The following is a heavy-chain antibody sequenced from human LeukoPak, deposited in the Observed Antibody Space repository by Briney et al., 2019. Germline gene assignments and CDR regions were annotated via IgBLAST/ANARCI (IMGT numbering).Heavy chain of an antibody. CDR3: ARDDHFYYGSGGYYKWRGWFDP. J-gene: IGHJ5*02. D-gene: IGHD3-10*01. CDR2: INPSGGST. Sequence: ASVKVSCKASGYTFTSYYMHWVRQAPGQGLEWMGIINPSGGSTSYAQKFQGRVTMTRDTSTSTVYMELSSLRSEDTAVYYCARDDHFYYGSGGYYKWRGWFDPWGQGTLVTVSS. V-gene: IGHV1-46*01. CDR1: GYTFTSYY.